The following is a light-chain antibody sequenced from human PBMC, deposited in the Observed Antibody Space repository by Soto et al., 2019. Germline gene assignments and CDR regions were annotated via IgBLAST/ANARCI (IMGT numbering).Light chain of an antibody. J-gene: IGKJ1*01. Sequence: DIQMTQSPSSLSASVGDRVTITCRASQSISRNLNWYQQKPGTAPKLLMFGASTLQSGAPSRFSGSGSGTDFTLTITSLQPEDFATYYCQQSYNTPRTFGQGTKVDI. CDR3: QQSYNTPRT. V-gene: IGKV1-39*01. CDR2: GAS. CDR1: QSISRN.